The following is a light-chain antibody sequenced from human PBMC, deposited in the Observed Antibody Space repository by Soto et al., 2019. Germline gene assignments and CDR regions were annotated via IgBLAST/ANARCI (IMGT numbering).Light chain of an antibody. V-gene: IGKV3-20*01. CDR2: DAS. Sequence: EIVLTQSPGTLSLSPGERATLSCRASQSVSSSYLAWFQQKPGQAPTLLIYDASSRATGIPDRFSGSGSGADFTLTISRLEPEDFAVYYCQHYITSLTTFGQGTKVDNK. CDR3: QHYITSLTT. J-gene: IGKJ1*01. CDR1: QSVSSSY.